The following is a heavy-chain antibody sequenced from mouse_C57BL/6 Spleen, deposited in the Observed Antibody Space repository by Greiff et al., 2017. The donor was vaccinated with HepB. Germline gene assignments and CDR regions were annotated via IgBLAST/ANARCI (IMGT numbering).Heavy chain of an antibody. CDR3: ARKGDYDGAAWFAY. V-gene: IGHV1-76*01. D-gene: IGHD2-4*01. Sequence: QVHVKQSGAELVRPGASVKLSCKASGYTFTDYYINWVKQRPGQGLEWIARIYPGSGNTYYNEKFKGKATLTAEKSSSTAYMQLSSLTSEDSAVYFCARKGDYDGAAWFAYWGQGTLVTVSA. CDR1: GYTFTDYY. J-gene: IGHJ3*01. CDR2: IYPGSGNT.